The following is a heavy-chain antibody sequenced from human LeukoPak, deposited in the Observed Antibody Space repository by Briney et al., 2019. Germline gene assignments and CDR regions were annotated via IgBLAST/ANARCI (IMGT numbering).Heavy chain of an antibody. J-gene: IGHJ3*02. D-gene: IGHD3-10*01. CDR2: LNSDGIKT. V-gene: IGHV3-23*01. CDR3: AGFGESSLAFDI. Sequence: GGSLRLSCAASGFTLSNYAMSWVRQAPGKGLEWVSALNSDGIKTYYTESVKGRFTISRDNSKNTLYLQMNSLRAEDRAVYYCAGFGESSLAFDIWGQGTMVTVSS. CDR1: GFTLSNYA.